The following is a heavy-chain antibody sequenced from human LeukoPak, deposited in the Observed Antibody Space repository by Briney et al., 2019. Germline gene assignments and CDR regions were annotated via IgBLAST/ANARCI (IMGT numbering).Heavy chain of an antibody. J-gene: IGHJ6*03. CDR1: GYTFTSYD. Sequence: ASVKVSCKASGYTFTSYDINCVRQATGQGLEWMGWMNPNSGNTGYAQKFQGRVTITRNTSISTAYMELSSLRSEDTAVYYCARGPIFRQVPAAYDYYYYYMDVWGKGTTVTVSS. D-gene: IGHD2-2*01. CDR3: ARGPIFRQVPAAYDYYYYYMDV. CDR2: MNPNSGNT. V-gene: IGHV1-8*03.